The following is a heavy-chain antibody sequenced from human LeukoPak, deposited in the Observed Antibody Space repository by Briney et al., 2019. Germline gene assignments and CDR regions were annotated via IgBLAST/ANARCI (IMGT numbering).Heavy chain of an antibody. CDR2: ISGSGGST. J-gene: IGHJ4*02. CDR3: AKGGVLPGVMLADY. D-gene: IGHD2-8*02. V-gene: IGHV3-23*01. CDR1: GFTFSSYA. Sequence: PGGSLRLSCAASGFTFSSYAMTWVRQTPGKGLEWVSTISGSGGSTYYADSVKGRFTISSENSKNTLYLQMNSLRAEDTAVYYCAKGGVLPGVMLADYWGQGTLVTVSS.